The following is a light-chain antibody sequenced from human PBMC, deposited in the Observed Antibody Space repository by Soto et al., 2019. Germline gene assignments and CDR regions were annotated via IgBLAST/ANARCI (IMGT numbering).Light chain of an antibody. Sequence: QSVLTQPPSVSGAPGQRVTISCTGSSSNIWAGYDVHWYQQLPGTAPKLLIYGNSNRPSGVPDRFSGSKSGTSASLDITGLQAEDEAYYYCQSYDSSLSGSWVVFGGGTKLTVL. CDR3: QSYDSSLSGSWVV. CDR2: GNS. V-gene: IGLV1-40*01. J-gene: IGLJ2*01. CDR1: SSNIWAGYD.